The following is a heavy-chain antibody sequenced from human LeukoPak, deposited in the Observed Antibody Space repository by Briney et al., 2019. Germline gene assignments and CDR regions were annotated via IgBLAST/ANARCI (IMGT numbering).Heavy chain of an antibody. D-gene: IGHD6-13*01. CDR3: AREGEQLVLDF. Sequence: GGSLRLSCAASGFTFSRFDMHWVRQAPGKGLEWVAVISYDGSNKYYADSVKGRFTISRDNSKNTLFLQMNSLRAEDTAVYYCAREGEQLVLDFWGQGTLVTVSS. CDR1: GFTFSRFD. V-gene: IGHV3-30*03. CDR2: ISYDGSNK. J-gene: IGHJ4*02.